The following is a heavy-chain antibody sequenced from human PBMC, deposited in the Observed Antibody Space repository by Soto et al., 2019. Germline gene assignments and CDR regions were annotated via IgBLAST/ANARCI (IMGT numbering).Heavy chain of an antibody. CDR1: GFTFSSYA. CDR3: VKALAYYYDRSGYQSSDI. D-gene: IGHD3-22*01. V-gene: IGHV3-64D*06. CDR2: ISSNGGST. Sequence: GGSLRLSCSASGFTFSSYAMHWVRQAPGKGLEYVSAISSNGGSTYYADSVKGRFTISRDNYKNTLYLQMSSLRAEDTAVYYCVKALAYYYDRSGYQSSDIWGQGTMVTVSS. J-gene: IGHJ3*02.